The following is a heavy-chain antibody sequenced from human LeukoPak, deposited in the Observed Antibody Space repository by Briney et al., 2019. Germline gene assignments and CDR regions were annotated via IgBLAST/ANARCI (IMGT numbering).Heavy chain of an antibody. CDR1: GFTFSSYG. J-gene: IGHJ4*02. V-gene: IGHV3-23*01. CDR3: AKIGALAAAGTNYFDY. D-gene: IGHD6-13*01. Sequence: GGSLRLSCAASGFTFSSYGMSWVRQAPGKGLEWVSAISGSGGSTYYADSVKGRFTISRDNSNNTLYLQVDSLRAEDTAVYYCAKIGALAAAGTNYFDYWGQGTLVTVSS. CDR2: ISGSGGST.